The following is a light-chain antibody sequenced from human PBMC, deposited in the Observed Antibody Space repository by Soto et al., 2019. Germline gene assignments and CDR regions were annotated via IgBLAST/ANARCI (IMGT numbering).Light chain of an antibody. J-gene: IGKJ1*01. Sequence: IVLTQSPGTLSLSPGERATLSCRASQSADSDYFAWYQQKPGQAPRLLIYGGSRRATGIPDRFSGGVSGTDFTHPISMMESEAYAVYYWQLYDTSIFGQGTKVEI. CDR1: QSADSDY. V-gene: IGKV3-20*01. CDR2: GGS. CDR3: QLYDTSI.